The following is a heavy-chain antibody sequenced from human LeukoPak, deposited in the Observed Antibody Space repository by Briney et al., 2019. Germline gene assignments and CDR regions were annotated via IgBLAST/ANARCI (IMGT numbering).Heavy chain of an antibody. CDR1: GFTFSNFA. J-gene: IGHJ4*02. CDR2: ISAGGDT. Sequence: PGGSLRLSCTTSGFTFSNFAMSWVRQAPGKGLEWVSGISAGGDTYYAGSVKGRFTISRDNSKNTLYLQMNSLRVEDTAVYYCARDPFIDHWGQGTLVTVSS. CDR3: ARDPFIDH. D-gene: IGHD2/OR15-2a*01. V-gene: IGHV3-23*01.